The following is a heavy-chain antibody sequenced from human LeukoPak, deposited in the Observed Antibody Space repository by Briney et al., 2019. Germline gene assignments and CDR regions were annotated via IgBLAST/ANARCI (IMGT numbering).Heavy chain of an antibody. J-gene: IGHJ6*03. CDR3: ARYLRKLYGRGGDYYFYMDV. CDR1: GFTFDDYG. V-gene: IGHV3-20*04. Sequence: GGSLRLSCAASGFTFDDYGMSWVRQVPGKGLEWVSGINWNGSGAVYADSVKGGFTISRDNAKSSLYLQMNSLKAEDTALFYCARYLRKLYGRGGDYYFYMDVWGKGTTVTVSS. D-gene: IGHD4-17*01. CDR2: INWNGSGA.